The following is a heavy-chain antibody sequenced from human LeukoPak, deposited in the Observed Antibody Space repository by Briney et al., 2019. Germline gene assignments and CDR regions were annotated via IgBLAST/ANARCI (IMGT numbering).Heavy chain of an antibody. Sequence: ASVKVSCKVAGYTLNEVSMHWVRQAPGKGLELMGGFDPEDGERMYAQQYQGRVTMTEDTSTDTAYMELRSLTSEDTAMYYCATENFGLGSAFDPWGQGTLVSVSS. CDR3: ATENFGLGSAFDP. V-gene: IGHV1-24*01. J-gene: IGHJ5*02. CDR1: GYTLNEVS. CDR2: FDPEDGER. D-gene: IGHD3-16*01.